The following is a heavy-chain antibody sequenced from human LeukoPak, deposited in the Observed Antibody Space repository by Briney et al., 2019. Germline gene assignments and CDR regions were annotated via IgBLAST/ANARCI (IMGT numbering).Heavy chain of an antibody. J-gene: IGHJ4*02. V-gene: IGHV3-9*01. CDR1: GFNFDDYA. CDR3: ARTNSGSYLYYFDY. Sequence: GGSLRLSCVASGFNFDDYAMYGVRQAPGKGLEWVSGIDWNSGIIDYADSVKGRFTISRDNAKNSLYLQMNSLRAEDTALYHCARTNSGSYLYYFDYWGQGTLVTVSS. CDR2: IDWNSGII. D-gene: IGHD1-26*01.